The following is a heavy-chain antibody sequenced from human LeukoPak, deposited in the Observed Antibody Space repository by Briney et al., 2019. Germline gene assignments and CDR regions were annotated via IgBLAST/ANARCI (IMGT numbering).Heavy chain of an antibody. D-gene: IGHD3-16*01. CDR1: GFTFSSYA. J-gene: IGHJ4*02. Sequence: GGSLRLSCAASGFTFSSYAMSWVRQAPGKGLVWVSRTNNDGSVTNYADSVKGRFTISRDNAKNTLYLQMNSLRAEDTAVYYCARDPSSFGGYFDYWGQGTLVSVSS. CDR2: TNNDGSVT. V-gene: IGHV3-74*01. CDR3: ARDPSSFGGYFDY.